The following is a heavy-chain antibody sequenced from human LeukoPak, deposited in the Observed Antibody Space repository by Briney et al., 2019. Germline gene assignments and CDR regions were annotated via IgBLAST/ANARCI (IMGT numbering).Heavy chain of an antibody. CDR2: INHSGST. J-gene: IGHJ4*02. Sequence: PSETLSLTCAVYGGSFSGYYWSWIRQPPGKGLEWIGEINHSGSTNYNPSLKSRVTISVDTSKNQFSLKLSSVTAADTAVYYCAGGMLRYFDRWGQGTLVTVSS. V-gene: IGHV4-34*01. CDR3: AGGMLRYFDR. D-gene: IGHD3-9*01. CDR1: GGSFSGYY.